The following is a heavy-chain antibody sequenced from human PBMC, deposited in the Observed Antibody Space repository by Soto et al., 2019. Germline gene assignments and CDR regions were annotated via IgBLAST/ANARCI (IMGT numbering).Heavy chain of an antibody. V-gene: IGHV5-51*01. D-gene: IGHD6-13*01. J-gene: IGHJ6*02. CDR2: IYPGDSDT. CDR3: ARHQQGIAAAGTNYYYGMDV. Sequence: ASVKVSCRASGYTFTSYGISGVRQAPGQGLEWMGIIYPGDSDTRYSPSFQGQVTISADKSISTAYLQWSSLKASDTAMYYCARHQQGIAAAGTNYYYGMDVWGQGTTVTVSS. CDR1: GYTFTSYG.